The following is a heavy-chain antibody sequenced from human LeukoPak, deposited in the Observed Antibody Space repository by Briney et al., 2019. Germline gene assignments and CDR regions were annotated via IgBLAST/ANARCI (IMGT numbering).Heavy chain of an antibody. CDR3: ARPYVYGDYYYYYGMDV. Sequence: SVKVSCKASGYTFASYYMHWVRQAPGQGLEWMGRIIPILGIANYAQKFQGRVTITADKSTSTAYMELSSLRSEDTAVYYCARPYVYGDYYYYYGMDVWGQGTTVTVSS. V-gene: IGHV1-69*02. D-gene: IGHD4-17*01. J-gene: IGHJ6*02. CDR1: GYTFASYY. CDR2: IIPILGIA.